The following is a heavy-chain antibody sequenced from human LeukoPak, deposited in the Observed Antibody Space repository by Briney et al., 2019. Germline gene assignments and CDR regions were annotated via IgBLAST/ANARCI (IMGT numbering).Heavy chain of an antibody. CDR3: AKDSGNYYTMYYFDY. CDR1: GFTFSSYA. Sequence: PGRSLRLSCAASGFTFSSYAMHWVRQAPGKGLEWVAVISYDGSNKYYADSVKGRFTISRDNSKNTLYLQMNSLRAEDTAVYYCAKDSGNYYTMYYFDYWGQGTLVTVSS. V-gene: IGHV3-30-3*01. D-gene: IGHD3-3*01. CDR2: ISYDGSNK. J-gene: IGHJ4*02.